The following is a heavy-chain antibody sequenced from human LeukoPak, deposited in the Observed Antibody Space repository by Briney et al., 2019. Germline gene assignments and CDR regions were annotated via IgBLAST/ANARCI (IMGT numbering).Heavy chain of an antibody. CDR2: INHSGST. CDR3: ARVVRCYIAAAGTRLYYFDY. V-gene: IGHV4-34*01. Sequence: PSETLSLTCAVYGGSFSGYYWSWIRQPPGKGLEWIGEINHSGSTNYNPSLKSRVTISVDTSKNQFSLKLSSVTAADTAVYYCARVVRCYIAAAGTRLYYFDYWGQGTLVTVSS. CDR1: GGSFSGYY. D-gene: IGHD6-13*01. J-gene: IGHJ4*02.